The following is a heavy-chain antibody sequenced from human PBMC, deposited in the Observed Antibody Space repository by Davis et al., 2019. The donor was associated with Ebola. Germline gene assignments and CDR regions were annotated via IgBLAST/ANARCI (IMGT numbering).Heavy chain of an antibody. Sequence: GGSLRLSCAASGFTFSSNSMNWVRQAPGKGLKWVSFISSSSNYIYYADSVKGRFTISRDNAKNSLYLQMNSLRVEDTALYHCARVNAVTGYSRFDPWGQGTLVTVSS. CDR3: ARVNAVTGYSRFDP. J-gene: IGHJ5*02. V-gene: IGHV3-21*04. CDR2: ISSSSNYI. CDR1: GFTFSSNS. D-gene: IGHD3-9*01.